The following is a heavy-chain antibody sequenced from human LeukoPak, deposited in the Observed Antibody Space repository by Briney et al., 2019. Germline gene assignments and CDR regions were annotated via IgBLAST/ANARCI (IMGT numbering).Heavy chain of an antibody. J-gene: IGHJ4*02. CDR3: ARGIAALLYYFDY. Sequence: PSETLSLTCAVYGGSFGGYYWSWIRQPPGKGLEWIGEINHSGSTNYNPSLKSRVTISVDTSKNQFSLKLSSVTAADTAVYYCARGIAALLYYFDYWGQGTLVTVSS. V-gene: IGHV4-34*01. CDR2: INHSGST. CDR1: GGSFGGYY. D-gene: IGHD6-6*01.